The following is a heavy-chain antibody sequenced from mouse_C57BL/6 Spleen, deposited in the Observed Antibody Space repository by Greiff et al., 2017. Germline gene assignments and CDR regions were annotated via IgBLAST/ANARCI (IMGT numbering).Heavy chain of an antibody. CDR3: TDGSYYYGSEAMDD. J-gene: IGHJ4*01. CDR1: GFTFSNYW. D-gene: IGHD1-1*01. V-gene: IGHV6-3*01. CDR2: IRLKSDNYAT. Sequence: EVKLVESGGGLVQPGGSMKLSCVASGFTFSNYWMNWVRQSPETGLEWVAQIRLKSDNYATHYAESVKGRFTISGDDSTSSVYLQMNNLRAEDTGIYYGTDGSYYYGSEAMDDWGQGTSVTVSS.